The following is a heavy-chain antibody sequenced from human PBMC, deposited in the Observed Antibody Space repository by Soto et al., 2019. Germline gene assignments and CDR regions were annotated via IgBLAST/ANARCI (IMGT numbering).Heavy chain of an antibody. CDR2: TYYRSKWYN. D-gene: IGHD1-7*01. V-gene: IGHV6-1*01. CDR3: ASGGVYNWNWAFLDY. Sequence: SQTLSLTCAISGDSVSSNSAAWNWIRQSPSRGLEWLGRTYYRSKWYNDYAVSVKSRITLHPDTSKNQCSLQLNSVTPEDTAVYYCASGGVYNWNWAFLDYWGQGTLVTVSS. CDR1: GDSVSSNSAA. J-gene: IGHJ4*02.